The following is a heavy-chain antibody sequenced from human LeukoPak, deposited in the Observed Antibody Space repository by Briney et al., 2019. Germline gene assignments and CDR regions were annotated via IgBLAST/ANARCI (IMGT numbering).Heavy chain of an antibody. J-gene: IGHJ3*02. CDR3: ARGRYSGTADAFDI. Sequence: GGSLRLSCAASGFTFSSYGMNWVRQAPGKGLGGVSYISSGNSAIYYADSVKGRFTISRDNAKNSLYLQMISLRAEDTAVYYCARGRYSGTADAFDIWGQGTTVTVSS. CDR2: ISSGNSAI. CDR1: GFTFSSYG. V-gene: IGHV3-48*01. D-gene: IGHD1-1*01.